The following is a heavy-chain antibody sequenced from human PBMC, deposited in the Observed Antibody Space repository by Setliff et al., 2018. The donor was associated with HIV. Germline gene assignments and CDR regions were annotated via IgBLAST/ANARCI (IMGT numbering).Heavy chain of an antibody. CDR1: GFRFSDYT. Sequence: LRLSCAPSGFRFSDYTMTWVRQAPGKGLECVSGISGSGDTLYYADSVKGRFTISRDNSKNTLYLQMNSLRIEDTAVYYCVKGFECGGDCYSAFDYWGQGNLVTVSS. D-gene: IGHD2-21*02. V-gene: IGHV3-23*01. CDR2: ISGSGDTL. J-gene: IGHJ4*02. CDR3: VKGFECGGDCYSAFDY.